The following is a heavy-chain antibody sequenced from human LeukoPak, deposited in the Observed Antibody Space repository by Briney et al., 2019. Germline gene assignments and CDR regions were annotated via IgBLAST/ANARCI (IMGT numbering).Heavy chain of an antibody. Sequence: PSETLSLTCTVSGGSISSNYWSWIRQPPGKGLEWIAYISYGGSTNYNPSLKSRVTISVDTSKNQFSLKLSSVTAADTAVYYCARLEAYDILTGYYAFDIWGQGTMVTVSS. CDR1: GGSISSNY. CDR2: ISYGGST. CDR3: ARLEAYDILTGYYAFDI. D-gene: IGHD3-9*01. J-gene: IGHJ3*02. V-gene: IGHV4-59*01.